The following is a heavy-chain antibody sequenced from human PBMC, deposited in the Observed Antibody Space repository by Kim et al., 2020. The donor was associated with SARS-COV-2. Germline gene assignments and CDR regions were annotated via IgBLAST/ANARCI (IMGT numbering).Heavy chain of an antibody. CDR3: ARVHSPLEPRAESYNYYYYYMDV. Sequence: SETLSLTCTVYDGSLNGYYWSWVRQPPGRGLEWIGEIYYRGSVTQNPSLRSRVSISVATSKNQFSLRLNSVTAADTGVYYCARVHSPLEPRAESYNYYYYYMDVWGTGTTVTVSS. CDR2: IYYRGSV. CDR1: DGSLNGYY. V-gene: IGHV4-34*01. D-gene: IGHD3-10*01. J-gene: IGHJ6*03.